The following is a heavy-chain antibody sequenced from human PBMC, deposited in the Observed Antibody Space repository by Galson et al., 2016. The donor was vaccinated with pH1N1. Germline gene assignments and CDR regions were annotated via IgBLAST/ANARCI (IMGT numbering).Heavy chain of an antibody. D-gene: IGHD1-26*01. CDR2: FDPEDDKP. Sequence: SVKVSCKVSGYTLSELAIHWVRQTPGKGLEWMGGFDPEDDKPFYAQTFEGRVTMTQDTSTDTAYMQLSSLTSDDAAVYYCATEYRGSYYFPRLFDLWGLGTLVSVFS. J-gene: IGHJ2*01. V-gene: IGHV1-24*01. CDR1: GYTLSELA. CDR3: ATEYRGSYYFPRLFDL.